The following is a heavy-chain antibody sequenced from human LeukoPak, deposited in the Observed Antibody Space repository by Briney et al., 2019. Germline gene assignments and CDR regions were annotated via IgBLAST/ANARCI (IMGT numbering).Heavy chain of an antibody. D-gene: IGHD3-22*01. CDR3: ARERALYPHDSSGYYHSVADAFDI. CDR2: ISAYNGNT. CDR1: GYTFTSYG. J-gene: IGHJ3*02. V-gene: IGHV1-18*01. Sequence: VASVKVSCKASGYTFTSYGISWVRQAPGQGLEWMGWISAYNGNTNYAQKLQGRVTMTTDTSTSIAYMELRSLRSDDTAVYYCARERALYPHDSSGYYHSVADAFDIWGQGTMVTVSS.